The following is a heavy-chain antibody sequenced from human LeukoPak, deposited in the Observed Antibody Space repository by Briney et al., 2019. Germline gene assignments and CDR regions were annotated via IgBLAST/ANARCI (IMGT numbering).Heavy chain of an antibody. CDR2: IYHSGST. V-gene: IGHV4-59*08. J-gene: IGHJ4*02. CDR1: GGSISGYC. Sequence: SETLSLTCTVSGGSISGYCWSWIRQPPGKGLEWIGYIYHSGSTIYNPSLKSRFTISVDPSKNQFSLKLSSVTAADTAVYYCARGGWSFDYWGQGTLVTVSS. D-gene: IGHD6-19*01. CDR3: ARGGWSFDY.